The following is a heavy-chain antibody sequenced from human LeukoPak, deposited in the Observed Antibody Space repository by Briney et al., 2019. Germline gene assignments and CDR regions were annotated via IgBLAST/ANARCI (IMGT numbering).Heavy chain of an antibody. D-gene: IGHD3-10*01. CDR1: GGSISPYY. CDR3: AKEGAESFPDAFDI. Sequence: SETLSLTCAVSGGSISPYYWSWLRQPPGRGLEWIGYISYSGSTKNNPSLKSRVTISVDTSKNQFSLKLTSVTAADTAVYYCAKEGAESFPDAFDIWGQGTMITVSS. J-gene: IGHJ3*02. CDR2: ISYSGST. V-gene: IGHV4-59*01.